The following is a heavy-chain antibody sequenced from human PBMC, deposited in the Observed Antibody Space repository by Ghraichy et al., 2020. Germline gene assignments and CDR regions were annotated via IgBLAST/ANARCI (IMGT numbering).Heavy chain of an antibody. D-gene: IGHD6-19*01. Sequence: GGSLRLSCAGSGFTFSSYWMTWVRQAPGKGLEWVANIKQDGTEKYYVDSVKGRFTISRDNAKNSLSLQMNSRRAEDTAVYYCAREVIGWYYGMDVWGPGTTVTFSS. CDR2: IKQDGTEK. CDR1: GFTFSSYW. V-gene: IGHV3-7*01. CDR3: AREVIGWYYGMDV. J-gene: IGHJ6*02.